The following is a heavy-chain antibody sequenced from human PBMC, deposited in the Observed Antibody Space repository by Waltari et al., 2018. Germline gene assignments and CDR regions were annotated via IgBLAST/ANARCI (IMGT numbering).Heavy chain of an antibody. CDR2: IYYSGST. CDR3: ASVGPRYSSSWDNWFDP. D-gene: IGHD6-13*01. J-gene: IGHJ5*02. Sequence: QVQLQESGPGLVKPSETLSLTCTVSGGSISSYYWSWIRQPPGKGLEWIGYIYYSGSTNYTPSLKSRVTISVDTSKNQFSLKLSSVTAADTAVYYCASVGPRYSSSWDNWFDPWGQGTLVTVSS. V-gene: IGHV4-59*01. CDR1: GGSISSYY.